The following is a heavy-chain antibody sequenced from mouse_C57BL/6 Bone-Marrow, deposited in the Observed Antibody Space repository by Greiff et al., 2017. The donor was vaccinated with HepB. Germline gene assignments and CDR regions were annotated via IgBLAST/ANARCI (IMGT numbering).Heavy chain of an antibody. J-gene: IGHJ1*03. D-gene: IGHD2-4*01. CDR1: GFSLTSYG. CDR2: IWRGGST. CDR3: AKKGGNYYDYDGDHVWYFDV. V-gene: IGHV2-5*01. Sequence: QVQLKESGPGLVQPSQSLSITCTVSGFSLTSYGVHWVRQSPGKGLEWLGVIWRGGSTDYNAAFMSRLSITKDNSKSQVFFKMNSLQADDTAIYYCAKKGGNYYDYDGDHVWYFDVWGTGTTVTVSS.